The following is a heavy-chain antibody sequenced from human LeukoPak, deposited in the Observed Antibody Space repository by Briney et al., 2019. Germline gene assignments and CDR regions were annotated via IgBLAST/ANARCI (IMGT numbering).Heavy chain of an antibody. J-gene: IGHJ4*02. CDR3: AKPEVPDAMRIPYDY. Sequence: PGGSLRLSCAASGFTFSCYAMSWVRQAPGKGLEWVSAISGSGGSTYYADSVKGRFTISRDNSKNTLYLQMNSLRAEDTAVYYCAKPEVPDAMRIPYDYWGQGTLVNVSS. CDR1: GFTFSCYA. CDR2: ISGSGGST. V-gene: IGHV3-23*01. D-gene: IGHD2-2*01.